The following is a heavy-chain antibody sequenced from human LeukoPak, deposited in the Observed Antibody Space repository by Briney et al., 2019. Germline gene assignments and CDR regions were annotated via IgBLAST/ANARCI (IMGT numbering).Heavy chain of an antibody. CDR1: GGTFSSYA. CDR3: ASVGAGTEVLEY. D-gene: IGHD6-13*01. CDR2: ISAYNGNT. V-gene: IGHV1-18*01. Sequence: GASVKVSCKASGGTFSSYAISWVRQAPGQGLEWMGWISAYNGNTNYAQKLQGRVTMTTDTSTSTAYMELRSLRSDDTAVYYCASVGAGTEVLEYWGQGTLVTVSS. J-gene: IGHJ4*02.